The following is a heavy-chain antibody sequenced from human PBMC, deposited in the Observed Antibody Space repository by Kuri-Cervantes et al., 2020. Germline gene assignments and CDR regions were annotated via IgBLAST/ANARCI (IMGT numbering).Heavy chain of an antibody. J-gene: IGHJ4*02. Sequence: GESLKISCAASGFTFSSYGMHWVRQAPGKGLEWVAVISYDGSNKYYADSVKGRFTISRDNSKNTLDLQMNSLRAEDSAVYYCARPRVSGAYEQPLDYWGQGTLVTVSS. D-gene: IGHD1-26*01. V-gene: IGHV3-30*03. CDR2: ISYDGSNK. CDR1: GFTFSSYG. CDR3: ARPRVSGAYEQPLDY.